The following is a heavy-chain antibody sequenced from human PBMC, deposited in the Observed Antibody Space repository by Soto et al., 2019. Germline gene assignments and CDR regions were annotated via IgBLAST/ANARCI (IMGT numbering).Heavy chain of an antibody. CDR1: GGSVSSESHY. CDR3: ARDQYDFRSGSYYYAMEV. Sequence: SETLSLTCTVSGGSVSSESHYWSWIRQTPGKGLEWIGYIYYTGSTNYNPSLKGRVTMSVDTSRDQVSLRLRSVTRADTAMYYCARDQYDFRSGSYYYAMEVWGQGTKVTVSS. D-gene: IGHD3-3*01. V-gene: IGHV4-61*01. J-gene: IGHJ6*02. CDR2: IYYTGST.